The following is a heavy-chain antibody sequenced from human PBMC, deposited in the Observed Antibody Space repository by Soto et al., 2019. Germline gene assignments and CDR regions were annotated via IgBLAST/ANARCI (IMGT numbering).Heavy chain of an antibody. Sequence: PGGSLRLSCAASGFTFSSYSMNWVRQAPGKGLEWVSSISSSSSYIYYADSVKGRFTISRDNAKNSLYLQMNSLRAEDTAVYYCARARATVTTRNVYGMDVWGQGTTVTV. CDR1: GFTFSSYS. J-gene: IGHJ6*02. V-gene: IGHV3-21*01. D-gene: IGHD4-4*01. CDR3: ARARATVTTRNVYGMDV. CDR2: ISSSSSYI.